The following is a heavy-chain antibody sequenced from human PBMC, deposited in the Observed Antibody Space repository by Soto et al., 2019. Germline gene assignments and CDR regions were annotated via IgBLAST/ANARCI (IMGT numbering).Heavy chain of an antibody. CDR3: ARDLPQLSLHGYYGMDV. CDR2: ISSSSSYT. CDR1: GFTFSDYY. J-gene: IGHJ6*02. Sequence: NPGGSLRLSCAASGFTFSDYYMSWIRQAPGKGLEWVSYISSSSSYTNYADSVKGRFTISRDNAKNSLYLQMNGLRAEDTAVYYCARDLPQLSLHGYYGMDVWGQGTTVTVSS. V-gene: IGHV3-11*06. D-gene: IGHD2-2*01.